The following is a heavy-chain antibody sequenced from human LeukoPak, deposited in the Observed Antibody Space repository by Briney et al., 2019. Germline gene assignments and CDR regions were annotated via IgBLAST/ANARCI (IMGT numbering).Heavy chain of an antibody. J-gene: IGHJ4*02. CDR3: AKTQYYYDSSGYNEGAYYFDY. D-gene: IGHD3-22*01. CDR2: ISGSGGST. V-gene: IGHV3-23*01. Sequence: GGSLRLSCAASGFTFSSYAMGWVRQAPGKGLEWVSAISGSGGSTYYADSVKGRFTVSRDNSKNTLYLQMNSLRAEDTAVYYCAKTQYYYDSSGYNEGAYYFDYWGQGTLVTVSS. CDR1: GFTFSSYA.